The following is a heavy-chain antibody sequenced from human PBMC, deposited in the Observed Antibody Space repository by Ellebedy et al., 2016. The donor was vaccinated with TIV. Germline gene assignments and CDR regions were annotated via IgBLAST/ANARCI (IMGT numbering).Heavy chain of an antibody. J-gene: IGHJ3*02. Sequence: GGSLRLXCAASGFTFSNYWMNWVRQAPGKGLDWVANIKGDGSERNYVDSVRGRFTISRDNAKNSLSLQMNSLRAEDTAVYYCARDFAPDYGDYRVDAFDIWGQGTMVTVSS. V-gene: IGHV3-7*03. CDR1: GFTFSNYW. CDR2: IKGDGSER. D-gene: IGHD4-17*01. CDR3: ARDFAPDYGDYRVDAFDI.